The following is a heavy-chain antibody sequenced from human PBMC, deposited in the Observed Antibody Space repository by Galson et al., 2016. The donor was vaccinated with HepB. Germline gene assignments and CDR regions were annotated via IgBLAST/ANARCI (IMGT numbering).Heavy chain of an antibody. J-gene: IGHJ4*02. V-gene: IGHV3-23*01. CDR2: TSASGGST. CDR3: AKAEFRYYDSSGYYYDY. Sequence: SLRLSCAASGFTFRSYAMSWVRQAPGKGLEWVSATSASGGSTYYADSVKGRFTISRDNSKNTLYLQMNSLIAEDTAVYYCAKAEFRYYDSSGYYYDYWGQGTLVTVSS. CDR1: GFTFRSYA. D-gene: IGHD3-22*01.